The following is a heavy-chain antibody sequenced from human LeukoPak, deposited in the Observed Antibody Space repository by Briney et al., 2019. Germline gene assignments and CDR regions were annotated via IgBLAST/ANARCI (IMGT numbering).Heavy chain of an antibody. Sequence: GASVKVSCKASGYTFTGYYMHWVRQAPGQGLEWMGRIIPIFGTANYAQKFQGRVTITTDESTSTAYMELSSLRSEDTAVYYCAREVAGYYFDYWGQGTLVTVSS. CDR1: GYTFTGYY. CDR2: IIPIFGTA. J-gene: IGHJ4*02. V-gene: IGHV1-69*05. CDR3: AREVAGYYFDY. D-gene: IGHD6-19*01.